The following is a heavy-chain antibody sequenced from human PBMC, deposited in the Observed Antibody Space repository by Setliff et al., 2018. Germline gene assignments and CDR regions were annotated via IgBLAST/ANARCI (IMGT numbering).Heavy chain of an antibody. CDR2: INQSGST. CDR3: ARGLSYYDSSGYYDY. Sequence: PSETLSLTCAVYGGSFNSYYWSWIRQPPGKGLEWIGEINQSGSTNYNPSLKSRVTMSVDTSKNQFSLKLSSVTAADTAVYYCARGLSYYDSSGYYDYWGQGTLVTVSS. V-gene: IGHV4-34*01. CDR1: GGSFNSYY. J-gene: IGHJ4*02. D-gene: IGHD3-22*01.